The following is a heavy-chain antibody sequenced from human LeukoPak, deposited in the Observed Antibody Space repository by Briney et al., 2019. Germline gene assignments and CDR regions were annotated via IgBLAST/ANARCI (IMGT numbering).Heavy chain of an antibody. V-gene: IGHV4-39*07. D-gene: IGHD3-3*01. CDR2: LYYSGNT. CDR3: ARGPPYDFWSGYPGEYMDV. J-gene: IGHJ6*03. Sequence: PSETLSLTCTVSGVSISSSKSYWGWIRQSPGKGLEWIGVLYYSGNTYYNPSLTSRVTISVDTSKNQFSLKLNSVTAADTAVYYCARGPPYDFWSGYPGEYMDVWGKGTTVTVSS. CDR1: GVSISSSKSY.